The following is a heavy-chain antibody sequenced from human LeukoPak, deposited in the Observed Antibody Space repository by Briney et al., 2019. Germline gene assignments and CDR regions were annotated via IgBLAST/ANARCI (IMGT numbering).Heavy chain of an antibody. D-gene: IGHD3-10*01. CDR2: ISYSEST. V-gene: IGHV4-31*03. CDR1: GGSITSGYSY. J-gene: IGHJ4*02. Sequence: PSETLSLTCSVSGGSITSGYSYWSWIRHHPGKGLEWIGYISYSESTNYNPSLKSRVTMSRDTSKNQFSLNLSSVTAADTAVYYCARGIRSGSGNYYTPPRHFDYWGQGTLVTVSS. CDR3: ARGIRSGSGNYYTPPRHFDY.